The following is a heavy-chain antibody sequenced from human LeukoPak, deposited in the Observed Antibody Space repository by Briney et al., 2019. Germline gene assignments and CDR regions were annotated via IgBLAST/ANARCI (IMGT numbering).Heavy chain of an antibody. D-gene: IGHD3-22*01. Sequence: SETLSLTCTVSGGSISTSYYWGWIRQPPGKGLEWIGEIYHSGSTNYNPSLKSRVTISVDKSKNQFSLKLSSVTAADTAVYYCARRDSSGYYFKDMDYWGQGTLVTVSS. V-gene: IGHV4-4*02. J-gene: IGHJ4*02. CDR1: GGSISTSYY. CDR3: ARRDSSGYYFKDMDY. CDR2: IYHSGST.